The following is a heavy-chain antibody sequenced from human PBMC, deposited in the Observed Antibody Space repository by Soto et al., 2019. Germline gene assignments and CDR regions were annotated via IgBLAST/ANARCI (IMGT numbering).Heavy chain of an antibody. D-gene: IGHD6-6*01. V-gene: IGHV4-59*08. CDR3: ARHRDSSSSAEYFQH. CDR2: IYYSGST. CDR1: GGSISSYY. J-gene: IGHJ1*01. Sequence: SETLSLTCTVSGGSISSYYWSWIRQPPGKGLEWIGYIYYSGSTNYNPSLKSRVTISVDTSKNQFSLKRSLVTAADTAVYYCARHRDSSSSAEYFQHWGQGTLVTVSS.